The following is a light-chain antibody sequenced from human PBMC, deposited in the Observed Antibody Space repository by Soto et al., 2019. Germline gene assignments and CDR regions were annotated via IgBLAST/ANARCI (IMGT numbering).Light chain of an antibody. J-gene: IGLJ3*02. CDR2: EVS. Sequence: QSALTQPASVSGSPGQSIAISCTGTSTDVGGYNYVSWYQQHPGKAPKLMIYEVSNRPSGVSNRFSGAKSGNTASLTISGLQAEVEADYYCSSYTSDSTLVFGGGTKVTVL. V-gene: IGLV2-14*01. CDR3: SSYTSDSTLV. CDR1: STDVGGYNY.